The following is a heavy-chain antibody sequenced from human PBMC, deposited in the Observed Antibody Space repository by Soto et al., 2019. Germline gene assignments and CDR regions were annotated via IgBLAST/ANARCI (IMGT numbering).Heavy chain of an antibody. J-gene: IGHJ4*02. CDR3: ARPHSGGVIIPFDY. D-gene: IGHD3-16*02. Sequence: QVQLVQSGAEVKKPGSSVKASCRASGGTFSSFAFSWVRQVPGQGLEWMGGIIPSFGTANYAQKFQGRVTITADESTSTADMELSSPTSEETAVYFCARPHSGGVIIPFDYWGQGTLVTVSS. V-gene: IGHV1-69*12. CDR1: GGTFSSFA. CDR2: IIPSFGTA.